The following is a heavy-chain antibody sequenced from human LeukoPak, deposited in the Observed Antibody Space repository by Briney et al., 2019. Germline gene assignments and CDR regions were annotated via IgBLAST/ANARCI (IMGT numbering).Heavy chain of an antibody. CDR3: ARLDCSSTSCYGGYNWFDP. Sequence: PSETLSLTCAVSGYSISSDYYWGWIRQPPGKGLEWIGSIYHSGSTYYSPSLKSRVTISVDTSKNQFSLKLSSVTAADTAVYYCARLDCSSTSCYGGYNWFDPWGQGTLVTVSS. J-gene: IGHJ5*02. CDR2: IYHSGST. V-gene: IGHV4-38-2*01. D-gene: IGHD2-2*01. CDR1: GYSISSDYY.